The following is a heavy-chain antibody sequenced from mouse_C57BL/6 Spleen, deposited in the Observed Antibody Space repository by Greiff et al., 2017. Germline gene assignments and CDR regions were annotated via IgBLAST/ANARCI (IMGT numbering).Heavy chain of an antibody. CDR1: GYAFSSYW. J-gene: IGHJ2*01. CDR3: ARGQLGNFDY. CDR2: IYPGDGDT. V-gene: IGHV1-80*01. D-gene: IGHD4-1*02. Sequence: VQLQESGAELVKPGASVKISCKASGYAFSSYWMNWVKQRPGQGLEWIGQIYPGDGDTNYNGKFKGKATLTADKSSSTAYMQLSSLTSEDSAVYFCARGQLGNFDYWGQGTTLTVSS.